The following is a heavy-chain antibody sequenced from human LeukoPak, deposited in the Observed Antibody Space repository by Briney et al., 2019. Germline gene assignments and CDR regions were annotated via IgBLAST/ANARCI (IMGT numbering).Heavy chain of an antibody. CDR2: IYYSGST. CDR3: ARYIVVVPAARGPGWFDP. J-gene: IGHJ5*02. CDR1: GGSISSYY. D-gene: IGHD2-2*01. Sequence: PSETLSLTCTVSGGSISSYYWSWIRQPPGKGLEWIGYIYYSGSTNYNPSLKSRVTISVDTSKNQFSLKLSSVTAADTAVYYRARYIVVVPAARGPGWFDPWGQGTLVTVSS. V-gene: IGHV4-59*01.